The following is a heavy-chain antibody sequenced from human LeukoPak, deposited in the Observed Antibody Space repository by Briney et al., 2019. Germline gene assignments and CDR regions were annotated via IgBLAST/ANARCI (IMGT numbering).Heavy chain of an antibody. D-gene: IGHD3-16*01. J-gene: IGHJ4*02. V-gene: IGHV3-13*01. CDR2: IGTAGDT. CDR3: ARGSPTYHYVWGSFNY. Sequence: QPGGSLRLSCAASGFTFSSYDMHWVRQATGKGLEWVSAIGTAGDTYYPGSVKGRFTISRENAKNSLYLQMNSLRAGDTAVYYCARGSPTYHYVWGSFNYWGQGTLVTVSS. CDR1: GFTFSSYD.